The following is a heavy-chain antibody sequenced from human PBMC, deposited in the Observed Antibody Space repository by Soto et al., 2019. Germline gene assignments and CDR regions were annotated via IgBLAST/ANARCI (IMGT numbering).Heavy chain of an antibody. CDR2: ISAYNGDT. CDR3: ARDLSGSLPDY. D-gene: IGHD1-26*01. V-gene: IGHV1-18*01. J-gene: IGHJ4*02. CDR1: GYTFATYG. Sequence: QVQLVQSGAEVKKPGASVKVSCKASGYTFATYGITWVRQAPGQGLEWMGWISAYNGDTNYAQKFQGRVTMTTDTATSTAYMELRSLRSDDTAVYYCARDLSGSLPDYWGQGTLVTVSS.